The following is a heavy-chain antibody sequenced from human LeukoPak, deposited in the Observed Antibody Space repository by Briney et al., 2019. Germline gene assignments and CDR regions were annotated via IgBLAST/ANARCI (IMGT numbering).Heavy chain of an antibody. CDR2: ISGSGGST. CDR1: GFTFSSYG. J-gene: IGHJ4*02. CDR3: AKDSGSGSLMPFDY. Sequence: PGGSLRLSCAASGFTFSSYGMSWVRQAPGKGLEWVSAISGSGGSTYYADSVKGRFTISRDNSKNTLYLQMNSLRAEDTAVYYCAKDSGSGSLMPFDYWGQGTLVTVSS. V-gene: IGHV3-23*01. D-gene: IGHD1-26*01.